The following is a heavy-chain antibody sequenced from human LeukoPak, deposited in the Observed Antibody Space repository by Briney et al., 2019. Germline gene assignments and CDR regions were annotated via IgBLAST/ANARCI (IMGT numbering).Heavy chain of an antibody. D-gene: IGHD2-2*01. CDR1: GFTFSSYS. J-gene: IGHJ4*02. Sequence: PGGSLRFSCAASGFTFSSYSMNWVRQAPGKGLEWVSYISKSSDRIYHADSVKGRFTISRDNAKNSLYLQMDSLGAEDTAVYYCARDLLNDEGSSYFFDQWGQGTLVTVSS. CDR2: ISKSSDRI. CDR3: ARDLLNDEGSSYFFDQ. V-gene: IGHV3-48*04.